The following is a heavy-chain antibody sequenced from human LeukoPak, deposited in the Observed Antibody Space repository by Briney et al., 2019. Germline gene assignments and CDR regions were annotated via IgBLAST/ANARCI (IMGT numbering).Heavy chain of an antibody. D-gene: IGHD3-10*01. CDR1: GFTFSNYV. J-gene: IGHJ4*02. V-gene: IGHV3-30-3*01. CDR3: AREGYYGSGSPPSLYFDY. Sequence: GGSLRLSCAASGFTFSNYVIHWVRQAPGKGLEWVAVTSSDLNVKLYADSVKGRSTISRDNSRSTLYLQMNSLRPEDTAIYYCAREGYYGSGSPPSLYFDYWGQGTLVTVSS. CDR2: TSSDLNVK.